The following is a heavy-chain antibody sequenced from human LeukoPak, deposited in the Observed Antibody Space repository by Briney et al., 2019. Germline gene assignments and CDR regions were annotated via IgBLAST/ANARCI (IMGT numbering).Heavy chain of an antibody. V-gene: IGHV4-34*01. CDR3: ARGKVFDY. Sequence: SETLSLTCAVYGGSFGGYYWSWIRQPPGKGLGWIGEINHSGSTNYNPSLKSRVTISVDTSKNQFSLKLSSVTAADTAVYYCARGKVFDYWGQGTLVTVSS. CDR2: INHSGST. J-gene: IGHJ4*02. CDR1: GGSFGGYY.